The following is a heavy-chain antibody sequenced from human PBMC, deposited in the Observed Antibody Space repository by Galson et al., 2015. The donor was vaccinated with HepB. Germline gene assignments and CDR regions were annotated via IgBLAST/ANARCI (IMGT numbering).Heavy chain of an antibody. J-gene: IGHJ5*02. CDR2: ISYDGNKK. CDR1: GFTFSGYG. V-gene: IGHV3-30-3*01. CDR3: ARDQTAYNSWSGYFWFDP. Sequence: SLRLSCAASGFTFSGYGLHWVRQAPGKGLEWVSFISYDGNKKSYVDSVKGRFTIFRDNSKNTVYLQMNSLRSEDTAVYYCARDQTAYNSWSGYFWFDPWGQGTLVTVSS. D-gene: IGHD3-3*01.